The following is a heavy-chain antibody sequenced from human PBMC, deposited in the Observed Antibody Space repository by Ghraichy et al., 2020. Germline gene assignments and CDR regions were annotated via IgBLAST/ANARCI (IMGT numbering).Heavy chain of an antibody. CDR3: ARDASLPGYSYGRPLYGMDV. CDR2: INYSSRFI. V-gene: IGHV3-21*01. CDR1: GFSFSNYI. D-gene: IGHD5-18*01. Sequence: GEALNISCAASGFSFSNYIMNWVRQAPGKGLEWVSSINYSSRFIFYADSVKGRFTISRDNGKNSLYLQMNSLRAEDTAVYYCARDASLPGYSYGRPLYGMDVWGQGTTVTVSS. J-gene: IGHJ6*02.